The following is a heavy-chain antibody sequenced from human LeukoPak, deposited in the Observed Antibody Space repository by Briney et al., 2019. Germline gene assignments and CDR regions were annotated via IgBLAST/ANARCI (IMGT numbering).Heavy chain of an antibody. V-gene: IGHV4-59*12. J-gene: IGHJ4*02. CDR3: ARLGKALDY. CDR2: IYYSGST. D-gene: IGHD1-26*01. CDR1: GGSISSYY. Sequence: SETLSLTCTVSGGSISSYYWSWIRQPPGKGLEWIGYIYYSGSTNYNPSLKSRVTISVDKSKNQFSLKLSSVTAADTAVYYCARLGKALDYWGQGTLVTVSS.